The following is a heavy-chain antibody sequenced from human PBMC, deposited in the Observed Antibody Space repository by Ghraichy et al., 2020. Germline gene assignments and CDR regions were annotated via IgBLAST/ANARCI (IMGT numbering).Heavy chain of an antibody. CDR1: GFTFSSYA. D-gene: IGHD3-3*01. CDR3: AKDLWSSYSSSFEY. J-gene: IGHJ4*02. Sequence: GESLNISCAASGFTFSSYAMNWVRQAPGKGLEWVSGISGSGDTTYYADSVKGRFTISRDNSKNTVYLQMNSLRAEDTAAYYCAKDLWSSYSSSFEYWGQGTLVTVSS. V-gene: IGHV3-23*01. CDR2: ISGSGDTT.